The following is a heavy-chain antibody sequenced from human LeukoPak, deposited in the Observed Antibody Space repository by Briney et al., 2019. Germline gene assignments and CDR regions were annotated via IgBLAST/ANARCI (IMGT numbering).Heavy chain of an antibody. CDR1: GGSISSSSYY. J-gene: IGHJ4*02. Sequence: TSETLSLTCTVSGGSISSSSYYWGWIRQPPGKGLEWIGSIYYSGSTYHNPSLKSRVTISVDTSKNQFSLKLSSVTAADTAVYYCARLGGYDLPSDYWGQGTLVTVSS. CDR2: IYYSGST. D-gene: IGHD5-12*01. V-gene: IGHV4-39*01. CDR3: ARLGGYDLPSDY.